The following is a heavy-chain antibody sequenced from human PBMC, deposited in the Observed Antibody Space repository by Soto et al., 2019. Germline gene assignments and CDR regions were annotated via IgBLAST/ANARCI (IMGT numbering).Heavy chain of an antibody. J-gene: IGHJ6*02. D-gene: IGHD6-13*01. V-gene: IGHV1-18*01. CDR1: GYTFTNYV. CDR2: ISTDNVNT. CDR3: ARDGVGGAAAGISYYYHGLDV. Sequence: QVQLVQAGAEVKKPGASVKVSCQAFGYTFTNYVISWVGQPLGQGLDWMECISTDNVNTHSARKLQGRVIMTTDTSTRTAYMEVRSLRSDDTAMYYFARDGVGGAAAGISYYYHGLDVWGQGTTVTVSS.